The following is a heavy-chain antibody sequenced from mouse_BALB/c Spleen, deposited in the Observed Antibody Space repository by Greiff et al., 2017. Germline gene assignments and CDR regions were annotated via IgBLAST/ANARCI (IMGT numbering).Heavy chain of an antibody. CDR3: ARRGYIDY. CDR2: INPSTGYT. CDR1: GYTFTSYW. J-gene: IGHJ2*01. Sequence: VQLQQSGAELAKPGASVKMSCKASGYTFTSYWMHWVKQRPGQGLEWIGYINPSTGYTEYNQKFKDKATLTADKTSSTAYMQLSSLTSEDSAVYYCARRGYIDYWGQGTTLTVSS. V-gene: IGHV1-7*01.